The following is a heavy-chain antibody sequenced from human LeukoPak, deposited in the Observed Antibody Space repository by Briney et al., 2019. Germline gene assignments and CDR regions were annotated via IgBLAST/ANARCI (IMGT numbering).Heavy chain of an antibody. CDR3: ARGYCSSTSCYPPYAFDI. CDR1: GYIFTNYW. J-gene: IGHJ3*02. V-gene: IGHV5-51*01. Sequence: GESLKISCKGSGYIFTNYWIGWVRQMPGKGLEWMGIIYPGDSDTRYSPSFQGQVTISADKSISTAYLQWSSLKASDTAMYYCARGYCSSTSCYPPYAFDIWGQGTMVTVSS. CDR2: IYPGDSDT. D-gene: IGHD2-2*01.